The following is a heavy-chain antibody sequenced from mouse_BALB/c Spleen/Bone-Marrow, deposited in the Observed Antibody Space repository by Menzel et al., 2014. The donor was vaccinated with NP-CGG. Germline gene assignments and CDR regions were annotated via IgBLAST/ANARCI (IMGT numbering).Heavy chain of an antibody. D-gene: IGHD2-14*01. Sequence: EVKLMESGGGLVKPGGSLKLSCAASGFTFSDYYMYWVRQTPEKRLEWVATISDGGSYTDYPGSVKGRFTVSRDNAKNNLYLQMSSLKSEDTAMYFCARTYRPFALDYRGQGTSVTVSS. V-gene: IGHV5-4*02. CDR3: ARTYRPFALDY. CDR1: GFTFSDYY. J-gene: IGHJ4*01. CDR2: ISDGGSYT.